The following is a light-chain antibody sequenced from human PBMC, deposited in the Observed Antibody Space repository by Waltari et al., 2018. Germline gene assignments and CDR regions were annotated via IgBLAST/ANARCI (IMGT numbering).Light chain of an antibody. J-gene: IGKJ1*01. CDR1: HSVSRGY. CDR2: ETS. V-gene: IGKV3-20*01. Sequence: EVVLTQSPDTLSLSPGEGATLSCRASHSVSRGYLAWYQQRPGQAPRLLISETSSRANGIPDRFSGSGSGTDFTLSINRLESEDFAVYYCQQYGSTPRTFGQGTRV. CDR3: QQYGSTPRT.